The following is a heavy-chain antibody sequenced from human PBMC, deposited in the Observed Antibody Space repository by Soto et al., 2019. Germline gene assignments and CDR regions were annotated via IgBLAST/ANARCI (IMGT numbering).Heavy chain of an antibody. CDR1: GYTLTSYG. J-gene: IGHJ6*02. CDR3: ARNIAVAGTGYGMDV. Sequence: ASVKVSCKASGYTLTSYGISWVRQAPGQGLEWMGWISAYNGNTSYAQKLQGRVTMTTDTSTSTAYMELRSLRSDDTAVYYCARNIAVAGTGYGMDVWGQGTTVTVSS. D-gene: IGHD6-19*01. V-gene: IGHV1-18*04. CDR2: ISAYNGNT.